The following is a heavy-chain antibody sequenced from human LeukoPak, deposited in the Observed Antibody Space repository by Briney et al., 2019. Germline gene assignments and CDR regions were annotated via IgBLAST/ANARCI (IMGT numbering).Heavy chain of an antibody. J-gene: IGHJ3*02. CDR3: ASYDSSGYRAFDI. Sequence: PSETLSLTCTVSGDSISPYYWSWIRQTPGKGLEWIGYIYFTGSTIYNPSLKSRVTISVDTSKNQFSLKLSSVTAADTAVYYCASYDSSGYRAFDIWGQGTMVTVSS. CDR1: GDSISPYY. V-gene: IGHV4-59*08. D-gene: IGHD3-22*01. CDR2: IYFTGST.